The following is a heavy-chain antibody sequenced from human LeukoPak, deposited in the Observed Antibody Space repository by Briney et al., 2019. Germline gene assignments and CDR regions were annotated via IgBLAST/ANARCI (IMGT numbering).Heavy chain of an antibody. CDR1: GVSVSSSNYY. V-gene: IGHV4-39*07. J-gene: IGHJ6*03. CDR2: VYRSGSA. CDR3: ARDALVDFYYYYMDV. D-gene: IGHD6-6*01. Sequence: PSETLSLTCTVSGVSVSSSNYYWGWIRQAPGMGLEWIGSVYRSGSASYNPSLKSRFTISVDTSKNHFSLKLSSVTAADTAVYYCARDALVDFYYYYMDVWGKGTTVTVSS.